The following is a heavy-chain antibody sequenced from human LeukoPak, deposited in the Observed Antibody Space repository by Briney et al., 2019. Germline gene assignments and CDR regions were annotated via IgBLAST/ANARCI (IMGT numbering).Heavy chain of an antibody. CDR1: GFPLNDNG. CDR2: IQNDGDNE. Sequence: GGSLRLSCAGSGFPLNDNGMHWVRQAPGKGLEWVAFIQNDGDNEQYIESVKGRFTISRDNAKNTLYLQMDSLRTEDTAVYYCAKREAVAGMSDFDSWGQGTLVTVSS. D-gene: IGHD6-19*01. J-gene: IGHJ4*02. V-gene: IGHV3-30*02. CDR3: AKREAVAGMSDFDS.